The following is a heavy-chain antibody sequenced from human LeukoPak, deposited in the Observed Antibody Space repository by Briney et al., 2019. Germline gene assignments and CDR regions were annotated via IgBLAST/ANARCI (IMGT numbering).Heavy chain of an antibody. CDR2: ISSSSSYI. V-gene: IGHV3-21*01. D-gene: IGHD3-3*01. CDR3: ARDRGYDFWSGLFDY. CDR1: GFTFSSYS. Sequence: GGSLRLSCAASGFTFSSYSMNWVRQAPGKGLEWVSSISSSSSYIHYADSVKGRFTISRDNAKNSLYLQMNSLRAEDTAVYYCARDRGYDFWSGLFDYWGQGTLVTVSS. J-gene: IGHJ4*02.